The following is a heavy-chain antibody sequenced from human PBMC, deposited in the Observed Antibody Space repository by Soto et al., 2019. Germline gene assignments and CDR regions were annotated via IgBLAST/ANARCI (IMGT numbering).Heavy chain of an antibody. V-gene: IGHV4-39*01. J-gene: IGHJ4*02. CDR3: ARRSSAWPYSFDY. Sequence: SETLSLTCTVSGGSSSTSTSYWGWIRQPPGKGLEWIGSIYYSGRTYYNSSLESRVTISVDTSKNQFSLKLSSVTAADTAVYYCARRSSAWPYSFDYWGQGTLVTVSS. CDR1: GGSSSTSTSY. CDR2: IYYSGRT. D-gene: IGHD6-19*01.